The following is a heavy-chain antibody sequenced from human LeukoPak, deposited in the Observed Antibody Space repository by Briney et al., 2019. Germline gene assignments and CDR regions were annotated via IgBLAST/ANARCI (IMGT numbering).Heavy chain of an antibody. Sequence: PGGSLRLSCAASGFTFDDYAMHWVRQAPGKGLEWVSGISWNSGSIGYADSVKGRFTISRDNAKNSLYLQMNSLRAEDTALYYCARDRGSSWHPLWGKGTTVTVSS. CDR2: ISWNSGSI. CDR3: ARDRGSSWHPL. CDR1: GFTFDDYA. V-gene: IGHV3-9*01. J-gene: IGHJ6*04. D-gene: IGHD6-13*01.